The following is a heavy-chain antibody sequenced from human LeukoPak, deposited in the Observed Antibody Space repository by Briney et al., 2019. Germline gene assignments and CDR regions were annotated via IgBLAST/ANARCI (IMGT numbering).Heavy chain of an antibody. Sequence: SETLSLTRTVAGGSIRNNYWSWIRQPPGKGLEWIGYVYHSGTTTYNPSLKSRVTISVDTSKNQFSLNPTSVTAADTAMYYCARGNYLTYDFWGQGTLVSVSS. V-gene: IGHV4-59*08. CDR2: VYHSGTT. CDR3: ARGNYLTYDF. J-gene: IGHJ4*02. CDR1: GGSIRNNY. D-gene: IGHD1-7*01.